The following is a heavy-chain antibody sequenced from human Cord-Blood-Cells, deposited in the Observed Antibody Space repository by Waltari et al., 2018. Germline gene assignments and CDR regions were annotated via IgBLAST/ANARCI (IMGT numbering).Heavy chain of an antibody. J-gene: IGHJ5*02. D-gene: IGHD3-16*02. CDR1: GYSFTSYW. V-gene: IGHV5-51*01. CDR3: ARQDYDYIWGSYRLNWFDP. CDR2: IYPGDSDT. Sequence: EVQLVQSGAEVKKPGESLKISCKGSGYSFTSYWIGWVRQMPGKGLEWMGIIYPGDSDTRYSPSFQGQVTISADKSISTAYLQWSSLKASDTAMYYCARQDYDYIWGSYRLNWFDPWGQGTLVTVSS.